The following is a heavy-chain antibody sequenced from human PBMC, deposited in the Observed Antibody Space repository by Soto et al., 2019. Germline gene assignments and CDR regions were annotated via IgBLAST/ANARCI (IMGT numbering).Heavy chain of an antibody. CDR1: GYTFTRYT. J-gene: IGHJ5*02. CDR2: INPDNGNT. Sequence: ASVKVSCKASGYTFTRYTMNWVRQAPGQRLEWMGWINPDNGNTKSSQKFQDRVIITRDTSASTAYMDLSSLRSEDTAVYYCARGIATGYLDPWGQGTLVTVSS. CDR3: ARGIATGYLDP. V-gene: IGHV1-3*01. D-gene: IGHD2-15*01.